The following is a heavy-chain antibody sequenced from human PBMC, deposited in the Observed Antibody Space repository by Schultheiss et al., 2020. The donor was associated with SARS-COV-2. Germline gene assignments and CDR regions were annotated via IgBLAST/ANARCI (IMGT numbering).Heavy chain of an antibody. CDR3: ARGGEYYSGSYYDY. J-gene: IGHJ4*02. D-gene: IGHD1-26*01. V-gene: IGHV1-69*13. CDR2: IIPIFGTA. CDR1: GGTFSSYA. Sequence: SVKVSCKASGGTFSSYAISWVRQAPGQGLEWMGGIIPIFGTANYAQKFQGRVTITADESTSTAYMELSSLRSEDTAVYYCARGGEYYSGSYYDYWGQGTLVTVSS.